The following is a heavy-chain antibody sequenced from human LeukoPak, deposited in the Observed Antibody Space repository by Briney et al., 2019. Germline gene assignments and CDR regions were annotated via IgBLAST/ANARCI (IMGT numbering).Heavy chain of an antibody. CDR2: IRYDGSDK. J-gene: IGHJ4*02. CDR3: AKGRKYSSGWYLDY. Sequence: GRSLRLSCAASGFTFSSHGMHWVRQAPGKGLEWVAFIRYDGSDKYYADSVKGRFTISRDNSKNTLYLQMNSLRAEDTAVYYCAKGRKYSSGWYLDYWGQGTLVTVSS. V-gene: IGHV3-30*02. D-gene: IGHD6-19*01. CDR1: GFTFSSHG.